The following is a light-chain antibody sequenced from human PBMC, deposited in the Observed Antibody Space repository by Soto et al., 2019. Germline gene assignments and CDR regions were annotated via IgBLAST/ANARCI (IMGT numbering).Light chain of an antibody. CDR3: QQHGSSLPYT. Sequence: EVVLTQSPGTLALSPGERATLSCRASQSVSNNYLAWYQQKPGQAPRLLIFGSSDRATGVPERFSGSGSGTDFTLTISRLEPEDFAVYYCQQHGSSLPYTFGQGTKLEI. V-gene: IGKV3-20*01. CDR2: GSS. CDR1: QSVSNNY. J-gene: IGKJ2*01.